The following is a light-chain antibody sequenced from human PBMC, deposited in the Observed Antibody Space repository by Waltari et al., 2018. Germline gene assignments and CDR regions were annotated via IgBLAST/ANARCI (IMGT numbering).Light chain of an antibody. CDR3: MQPLQAPLT. Sequence: DIVMTQAPLYLPVTPGESASISCRSSQSLLYSDGNHYLDWYLQKPGQPPQLLIYFASKRASGVPDRFSGSGSGTDFTLKISRVEAEDVGVYYCMQPLQAPLTFGPGTRVDIK. V-gene: IGKV2-28*01. CDR2: FAS. CDR1: QSLLYSDGNHY. J-gene: IGKJ3*01.